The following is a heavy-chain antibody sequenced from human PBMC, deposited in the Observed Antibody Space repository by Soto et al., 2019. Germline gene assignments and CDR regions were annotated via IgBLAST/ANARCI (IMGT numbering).Heavy chain of an antibody. CDR2: ISSSSSYI. J-gene: IGHJ6*02. Sequence: PGGSLRLSCAASGFTFRSYSMNWVRQAPGKGLEWVSSISSSSSYIYYADSVKGRFTISRDNAKNSLYLQMNSLRAEDTAVYYCARKGGVGGYYYYGMDVWGQGTTVTGSS. CDR3: ARKGGVGGYYYYGMDV. D-gene: IGHD1-26*01. CDR1: GFTFRSYS. V-gene: IGHV3-21*01.